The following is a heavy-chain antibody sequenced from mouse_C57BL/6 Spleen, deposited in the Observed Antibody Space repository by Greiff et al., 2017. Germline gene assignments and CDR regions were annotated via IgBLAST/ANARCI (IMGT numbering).Heavy chain of an antibody. D-gene: IGHD1-1*01. V-gene: IGHV1-80*01. CDR2: IYPGDGDT. J-gene: IGHJ4*01. CDR3: ARSDYGSSYVYYYAMDY. CDR1: GYAFSSYW. Sequence: QVQLKESGAELVKPGASVKISCKASGYAFSSYWMNWVKQRPGKGLEWIGQIYPGDGDTNYNGKFKGKATLTADKSSSTAYMQLSSLTSEDSAVYFCARSDYGSSYVYYYAMDYWGQGTSVTVSS.